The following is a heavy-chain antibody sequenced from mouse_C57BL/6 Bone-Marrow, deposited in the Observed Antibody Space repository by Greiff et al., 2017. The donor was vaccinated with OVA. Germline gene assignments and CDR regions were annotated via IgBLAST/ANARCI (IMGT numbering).Heavy chain of an antibody. CDR2: IWSGGST. D-gene: IGHD1-1*01. J-gene: IGHJ4*01. Sequence: QVQLQQSGPGLVQPSQSLSITCTVSGFSLTSYGVHWVRQSPGKGLEWLGVIWSGGSTDYNAAFISRLSISKDNSKSQVFFTMNSLQADDTAIYYCARRDYYGSSYDYAMDYWGQGTSVTVSS. CDR3: ARRDYYGSSYDYAMDY. V-gene: IGHV2-2*01. CDR1: GFSLTSYG.